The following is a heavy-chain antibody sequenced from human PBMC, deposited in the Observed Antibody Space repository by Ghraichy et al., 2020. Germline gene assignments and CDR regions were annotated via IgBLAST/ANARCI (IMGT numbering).Heavy chain of an antibody. Sequence: GGSLRLSCAASGFTFSSYSMNWVRQAPGKGLEWVSSISSSSSYIYYADSVKGRFTISRDNAKNSQYLQMNSLRAEDTAVYYCARDPLGGYYFDYWGQGTLVTVSS. V-gene: IGHV3-21*01. J-gene: IGHJ4*02. CDR2: ISSSSSYI. CDR1: GFTFSSYS. D-gene: IGHD3-16*01. CDR3: ARDPLGGYYFDY.